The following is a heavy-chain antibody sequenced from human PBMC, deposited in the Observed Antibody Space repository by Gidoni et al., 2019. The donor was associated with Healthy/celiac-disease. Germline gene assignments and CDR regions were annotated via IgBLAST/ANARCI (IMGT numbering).Heavy chain of an antibody. CDR2: IYYSGST. Sequence: QVQLQESGPGLVKPSQTLSITRAVSGGSISSGGYSWSWIRQPPGKGLEWIGYIYYSGSTYYNPSLKSRVTISVDTSKNQFSLKLSSVTAADTAVYYCARVRTIFGGMDYFDYWGQGTLVTVSS. CDR3: ARVRTIFGGMDYFDY. CDR1: GGSISSGGYS. V-gene: IGHV4-30-4*07. D-gene: IGHD3-3*01. J-gene: IGHJ4*02.